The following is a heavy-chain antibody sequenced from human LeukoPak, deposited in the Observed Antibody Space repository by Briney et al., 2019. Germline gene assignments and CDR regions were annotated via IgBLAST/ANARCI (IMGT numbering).Heavy chain of an antibody. CDR2: LYTSGGT. D-gene: IGHD2-2*01. V-gene: IGHV3-53*01. CDR1: GFTVSNNY. Sequence: GGSLRLSCAASGFTVSNNYMSWVRQAPGKGLEWVSVLYTSGGTYSADSVKGRFTISRDNSKNTLYLQTTFLRVEDTAVYFWAREDVFTRNNFYGMDVWGQGTTVTVSS. J-gene: IGHJ6*02. CDR3: AREDVFTRNNFYGMDV.